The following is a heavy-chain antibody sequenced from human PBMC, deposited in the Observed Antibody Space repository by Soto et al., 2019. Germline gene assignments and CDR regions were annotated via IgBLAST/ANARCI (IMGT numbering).Heavy chain of an antibody. CDR1: GFTFSNYW. V-gene: IGHV3-7*03. CDR3: LSFWTDS. J-gene: IGHJ4*02. CDR2: INEHGSEM. D-gene: IGHD1-1*01. Sequence: EVHLVGSGGGLVQPGGSLRLPCAASGFTFSNYWINWVRQAPGEGLEWVANINEHGSEMHYVDSVKGRFTISRDNAKNSVYLQMNSLRAEDTAVYYCLSFWTDSWGQGSLVTVSS.